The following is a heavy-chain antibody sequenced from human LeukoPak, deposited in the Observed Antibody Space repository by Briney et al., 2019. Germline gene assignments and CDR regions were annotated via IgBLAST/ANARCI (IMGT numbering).Heavy chain of an antibody. J-gene: IGHJ6*02. CDR1: GFAFNFFS. V-gene: IGHV3-21*01. Sequence: GGSLRLSCATSGFAFNFFSMNWVRQVPGKGLEWISSISSDSSHIYYADSVKGRFTISRDNARNSLYLQLSSLRAGDTAVYYCARIDYYHGMDVWGQGTTVTVSS. CDR3: ARIDYYHGMDV. CDR2: ISSDSSHI.